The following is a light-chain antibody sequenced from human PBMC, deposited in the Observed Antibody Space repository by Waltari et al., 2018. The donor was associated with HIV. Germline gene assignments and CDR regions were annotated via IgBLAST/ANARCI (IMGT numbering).Light chain of an antibody. V-gene: IGKV2-30*01. CDR3: MQGTHWPYT. J-gene: IGKJ2*01. CDR2: KVS. Sequence: DVVMTQSPLSLPVTLGQPASISCRSSQSLVYRDGNTYLIWFQQRPGQSPRRLIYKVSIRDSGVPDRFSGSGSGTDFTLKISRVEAEDVGVYYCMQGTHWPYTFGQGTKLKIK. CDR1: QSLVYRDGNTY.